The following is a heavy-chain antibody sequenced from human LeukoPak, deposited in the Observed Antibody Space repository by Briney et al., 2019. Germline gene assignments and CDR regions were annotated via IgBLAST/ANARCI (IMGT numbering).Heavy chain of an antibody. CDR1: GFTFNNYA. V-gene: IGHV3-23*01. CDR3: AKEQTSSGYFDY. Sequence: GGSLRLSCAASGFTFNNYAMSWVRQAPGKGLEWVAAISGNGGRTYYRDSVKGRFTISRDNPKNTLYLLMNSLSAEDTALYYCAKEQTSSGYFDYWGQGTLVTVYS. D-gene: IGHD3-10*01. J-gene: IGHJ4*02. CDR2: ISGNGGRT.